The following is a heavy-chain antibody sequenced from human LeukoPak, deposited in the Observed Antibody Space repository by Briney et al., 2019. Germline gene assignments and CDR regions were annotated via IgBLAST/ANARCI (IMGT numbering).Heavy chain of an antibody. D-gene: IGHD2-21*02. Sequence: GGSLRLSCAASGFTFSSYSMNWVRQAPGKGLEWVSSISSSSSYIYYADSVKGRFTISRDNAKNSLYLQMNSLRAEDTAVYYCARDLGCGGDYYSGGYFQHWGQGTLVTVSS. CDR2: ISSSSSYI. CDR3: ARDLGCGGDYYSGGYFQH. V-gene: IGHV3-21*01. J-gene: IGHJ1*01. CDR1: GFTFSSYS.